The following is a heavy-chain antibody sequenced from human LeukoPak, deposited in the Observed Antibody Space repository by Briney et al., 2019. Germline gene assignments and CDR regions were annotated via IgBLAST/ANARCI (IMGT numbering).Heavy chain of an antibody. V-gene: IGHV3-9*01. Sequence: AGGSLRLSCAASGFTFNDYAMHWVRQAPGKGLEWVSGISWNSGSIGYADSVKGRFTISRDNAKNSLYLQMNSLRAEDTALYYCEKGLLTYNPTSGSSVRGLFDYWGQGTLVTVSS. J-gene: IGHJ4*02. CDR3: EKGLLTYNPTSGSSVRGLFDY. CDR2: ISWNSGSI. CDR1: GFTFNDYA. D-gene: IGHD2-2*01.